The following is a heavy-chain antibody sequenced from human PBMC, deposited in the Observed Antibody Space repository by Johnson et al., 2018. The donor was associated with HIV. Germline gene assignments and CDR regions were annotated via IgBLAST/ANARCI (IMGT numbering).Heavy chain of an antibody. CDR3: ARGGSTAGFDI. D-gene: IGHD6-19*01. Sequence: VQLVESGGGLVQPGGSLRLSCGASPFTFRSYPMNWVRPAPVQGLNWVSVLSRGGSTYYPDSVKCRFTISRDNPKNSVYLQMNSLRVADTAIYYCARGGSTAGFDIWGQGTMVTVSS. V-gene: IGHV3-66*01. CDR1: PFTFRSYP. CDR2: LSRGGST. J-gene: IGHJ3*02.